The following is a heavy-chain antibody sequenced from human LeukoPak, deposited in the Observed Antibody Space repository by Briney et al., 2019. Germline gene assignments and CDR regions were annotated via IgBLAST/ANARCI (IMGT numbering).Heavy chain of an antibody. D-gene: IGHD3-3*01. CDR1: GFTFSSYS. CDR2: ISSNSATT. CDR3: ARDLRSVLDY. V-gene: IGHV3-48*04. J-gene: IGHJ4*02. Sequence: QPGGSLRLSCAASGFTFSSYSMNWVRQAPGKGLEWVSYISSNSATTHYADSVKGRFTISRDNAKNSLFLQMNRLRAEDTAIYYCARDLRSVLDYWGQGTLVTVSS.